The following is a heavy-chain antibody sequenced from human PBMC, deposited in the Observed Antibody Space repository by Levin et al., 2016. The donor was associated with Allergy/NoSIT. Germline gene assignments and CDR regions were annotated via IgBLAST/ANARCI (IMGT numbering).Heavy chain of an antibody. CDR2: FDPEDGET. D-gene: IGHD6-13*01. CDR1: GYTLTELS. V-gene: IGHV1-24*01. J-gene: IGHJ6*02. CDR3: ATVGAADKQQLAYYYYYYGMDV. Sequence: ASVKVSCKVSGYTLTELSMHWVRQAPGKGLEWMGGFDPEDGETIYAQKFQGRVTMTEDTSTDTAYMELSSLRSEDTAVYYCATVGAADKQQLAYYYYYYGMDVWGQGTTVTVSS.